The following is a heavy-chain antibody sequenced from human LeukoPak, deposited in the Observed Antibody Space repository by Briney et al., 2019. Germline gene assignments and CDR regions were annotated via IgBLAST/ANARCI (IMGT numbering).Heavy chain of an antibody. J-gene: IGHJ4*02. CDR2: IIPIFGTA. V-gene: IGHV1-69*05. Sequence: SVKVSCKASGGTFISYVLSWVRQAPGQGLEWMGGIIPIFGTANYAQKFQGRVTITTDESTSTAYMELSSLRSEDTAVYYCAGYSGYDPYRFDYWGQGTLVTVSS. CDR3: AGYSGYDPYRFDY. CDR1: GGTFISYV. D-gene: IGHD5-12*01.